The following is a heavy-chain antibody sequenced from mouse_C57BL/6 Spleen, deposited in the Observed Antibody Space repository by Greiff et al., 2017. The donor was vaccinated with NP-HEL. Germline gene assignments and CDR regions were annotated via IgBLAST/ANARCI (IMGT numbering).Heavy chain of an antibody. CDR1: GYTFTDYE. Sequence: VHLVESGAEPVRPGASVTLSCKASGYTFTDYEMHWVKQTPVHGLEWIGAIDPETGGTAYNQKFKGKAILTADKSSSTAYMELRSLTSEDSAVYYCTRENGYWGQGTTLTVSS. J-gene: IGHJ2*01. CDR3: TRENGY. V-gene: IGHV1-15*01. CDR2: IDPETGGT.